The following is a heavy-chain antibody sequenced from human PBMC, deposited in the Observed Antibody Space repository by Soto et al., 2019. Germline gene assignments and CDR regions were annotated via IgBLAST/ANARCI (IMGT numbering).Heavy chain of an antibody. J-gene: IGHJ6*02. CDR3: ARGGYHDSSGYYPTYYYGMDV. CDR2: INAGNGNT. D-gene: IGHD3-22*01. CDR1: GYTFTSYA. V-gene: IGHV1-3*01. Sequence: ASVKVSCKASGYTFTSYAMHWVRQAPGQRLEWMGWINAGNGNTKYSQKFQGRVTITRDTSASTAYMELSSLRSEDTAVYYCARGGYHDSSGYYPTYYYGMDVWGQGTTVTVSS.